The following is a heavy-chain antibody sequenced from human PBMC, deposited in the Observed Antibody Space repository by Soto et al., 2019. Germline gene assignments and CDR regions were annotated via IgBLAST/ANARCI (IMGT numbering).Heavy chain of an antibody. CDR3: ARAHGPTLPFDY. Sequence: KPSETLSLTCTVSGGSMRNVYWSWIRQPPGKRLEWIGFIFHSGNAKYNPSLKSRVTISIDTSKSQFSLSLDSVTAADTAVYFCARAHGPTLPFDYWGLGTLVTVSS. CDR2: IFHSGNA. J-gene: IGHJ4*01. D-gene: IGHD2-15*01. CDR1: GGSMRNVY. V-gene: IGHV4-59*01.